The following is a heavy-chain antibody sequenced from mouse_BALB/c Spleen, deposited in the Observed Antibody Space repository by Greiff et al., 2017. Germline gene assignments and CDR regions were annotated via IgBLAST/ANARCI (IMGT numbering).Heavy chain of an antibody. CDR1: GFTFSSYA. CDR3: ARGGYDRGDFDV. Sequence: EVKLVESGGGLVQPGGSRKLSCAASGFTFSSYAMSWVRQTPEKRLEWVASISSGGSTYYPDSVKGRFTISRDNARNILYLQMSSLRSEDTAMYYCARGGYDRGDFDVWGAGTTVTVSS. D-gene: IGHD2-2*01. CDR2: ISSGGST. J-gene: IGHJ1*01. V-gene: IGHV5-6-5*01.